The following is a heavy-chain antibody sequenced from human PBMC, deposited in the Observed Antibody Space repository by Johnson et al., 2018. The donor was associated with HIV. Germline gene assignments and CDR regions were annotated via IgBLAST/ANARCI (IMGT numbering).Heavy chain of an antibody. CDR1: VFTFSSYA. V-gene: IGHV3-30*04. CDR3: ARTGGNHAFDI. J-gene: IGHJ3*02. Sequence: QVQLVESGGGVVQPGRSLRLSCAASVFTFSSYAMHWVRQAPGKGLEWVAVISYDGSNKYYADSVKGRFTISRDNSKNTLYLQMNSLRAEDTAVYYCARTGGNHAFDIWGQGTMVTVSS. CDR2: ISYDGSNK. D-gene: IGHD4-23*01.